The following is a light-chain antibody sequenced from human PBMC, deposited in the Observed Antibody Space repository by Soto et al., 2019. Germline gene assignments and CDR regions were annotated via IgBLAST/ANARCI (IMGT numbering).Light chain of an antibody. J-gene: IGKJ1*01. CDR1: QGISNY. CDR3: QKYNSAPWT. CDR2: AAS. V-gene: IGKV1-27*01. Sequence: DIQMNQSPSSLSATVGDRVTLTRRASQGISNYLASYQQKPGKVPKLLIYAASTLQSGVPSRFSGSGSGTDFTLTISSLQPEDVATYYCQKYNSAPWTFGQGTKVDIK.